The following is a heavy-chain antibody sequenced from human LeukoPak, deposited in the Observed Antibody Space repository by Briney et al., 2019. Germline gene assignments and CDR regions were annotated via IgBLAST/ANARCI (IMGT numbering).Heavy chain of an antibody. J-gene: IGHJ4*02. V-gene: IGHV3-7*01. D-gene: IGHD1-26*01. Sequence: GGSLRLSCAASGFTFSASWMTWVRQAPGKGLEWVANIKDNGHGEYYVDPVKGRFTVSRDNAKNSVYLQMNSLRAEDTAVYYCARDGSRGWDYWGQGTLVTVSS. CDR1: GFTFSASW. CDR3: ARDGSRGWDY. CDR2: IKDNGHGE.